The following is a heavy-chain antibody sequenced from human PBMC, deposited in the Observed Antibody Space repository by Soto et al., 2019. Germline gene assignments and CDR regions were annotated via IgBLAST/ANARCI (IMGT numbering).Heavy chain of an antibody. V-gene: IGHV3-23*01. J-gene: IGHJ6*02. CDR3: AKILTCCYYYGMDV. D-gene: IGHD2-8*01. CDR2: ISGSGGST. CDR1: GFTFSSYA. Sequence: GGSLRLSCAASGFTFSSYAMSWVRQAPGKGLEWVSAISGSGGSTYYADSVKGRFTISRDNSKNTLYLQMNSLRAEDTSVYYCAKILTCCYYYGMDVWGQGTTVTVSS.